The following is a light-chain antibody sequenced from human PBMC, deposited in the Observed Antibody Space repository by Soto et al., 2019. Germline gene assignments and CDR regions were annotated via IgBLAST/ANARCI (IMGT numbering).Light chain of an antibody. CDR2: DAY. J-gene: IGKJ5*01. CDR1: QSFRGL. CDR3: QQRHMWPIT. Sequence: EVVLTQSPVTLSLSPGERATLSCRASQSFRGLLAWYQQKPGQAPRLLIYDAYNRATGIPPRFSVSGSGTDFTLTISSLEPDDSAVYYCQQRHMWPITFGQGTRLEI. V-gene: IGKV3-11*01.